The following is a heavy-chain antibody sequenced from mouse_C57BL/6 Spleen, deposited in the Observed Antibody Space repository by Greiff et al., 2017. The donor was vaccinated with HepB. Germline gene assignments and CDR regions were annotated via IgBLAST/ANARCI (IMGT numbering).Heavy chain of an antibody. CDR2: VYPYNGGT. Sequence: EVQRVESGPVLVKPGPSVKISCKASGFTFTDYYMHWVKQSHGKSLEWIGLVYPYNGGTSYNQKFKGKATLTVDTSSSTAYMELNSLTSEDSAVYYCARSKGGTTVVAQDYFDYWGQGTTLTVSS. CDR1: GFTFTDYY. V-gene: IGHV1-36*01. D-gene: IGHD1-1*01. CDR3: ARSKGGTTVVAQDYFDY. J-gene: IGHJ2*01.